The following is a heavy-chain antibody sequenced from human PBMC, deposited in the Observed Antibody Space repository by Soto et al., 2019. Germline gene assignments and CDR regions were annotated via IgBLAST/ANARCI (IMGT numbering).Heavy chain of an antibody. CDR2: IYYSGST. Sequence: LSLTCTVSGGSISSGGYYWSWIRQHPGKGLEWIGYIYYSGSTYYNPSLKSRVTISVDTSKNQFSLKLSSVTAADTAVYYCAREDRMGEGGDFWSGYYRNWGQGTLVTVSS. CDR3: AREDRMGEGGDFWSGYYRN. J-gene: IGHJ4*02. CDR1: GGSISSGGYY. D-gene: IGHD3-3*01. V-gene: IGHV4-31*03.